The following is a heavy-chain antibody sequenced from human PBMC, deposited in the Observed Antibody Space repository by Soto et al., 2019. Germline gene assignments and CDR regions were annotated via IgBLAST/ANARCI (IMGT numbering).Heavy chain of an antibody. CDR1: GFTFSSYG. CDR3: ARDRSYTRVFDP. J-gene: IGHJ5*02. V-gene: IGHV3-33*01. Sequence: QVQLVESGGGVVQPGRSLRLSCAASGFTFSSYGMHWVRQAPGKGLEWVAVIWYDGSNKYYADSVKGRFTISRDNSKNTLYLQMNSLRAEDTDGYYGARDRSYTRVFDPWGQGTLVTVSS. D-gene: IGHD2-2*02. CDR2: IWYDGSNK.